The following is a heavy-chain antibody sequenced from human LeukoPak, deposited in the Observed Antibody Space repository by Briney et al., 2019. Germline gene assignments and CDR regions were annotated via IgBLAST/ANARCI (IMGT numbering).Heavy chain of an antibody. D-gene: IGHD3-22*01. V-gene: IGHV5-51*01. CDR3: ARHPGEPDSYDSTGYYPPDY. CDR1: GYSFPSYW. Sequence: GESLKISCKGFGYSFPSYWIGWVRQMPGKGLEWMGIIYPGDSDTRYSPSFQGQVTISADKSISAAYLQWSSLKASDTAMYYCARHPGEPDSYDSTGYYPPDYWGQGTLVTVSS. CDR2: IYPGDSDT. J-gene: IGHJ4*02.